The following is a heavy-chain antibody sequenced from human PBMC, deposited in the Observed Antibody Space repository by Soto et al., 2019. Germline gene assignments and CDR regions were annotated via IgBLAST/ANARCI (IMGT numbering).Heavy chain of an antibody. CDR1: GGTFSSYT. D-gene: IGHD2-2*01. V-gene: IGHV1-69*02. Sequence: SVKVSCKASGGTFSSYTISWVRQAPGQGLEWMGRIIPILGIANCAQKFQGRVTITADKSTSTAYMELSSLRSEDTAVYYCARRQYCSSTSWYSDYWGEGTLVTVSS. CDR3: ARRQYCSSTSWYSDY. CDR2: IIPILGIA. J-gene: IGHJ4*02.